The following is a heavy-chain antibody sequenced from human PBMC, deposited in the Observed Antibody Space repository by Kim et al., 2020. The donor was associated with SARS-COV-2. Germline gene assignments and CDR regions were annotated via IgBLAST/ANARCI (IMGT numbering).Heavy chain of an antibody. CDR3: AREPRRCTNGVCYNVAYRAGDY. CDR1: GGSISSSSYY. CDR2: IYYSGST. V-gene: IGHV4-39*07. D-gene: IGHD2-8*01. Sequence: SETLSLTCTVSGGSISSSSYYWGWIRQPPGKGLEWIGSIYYSGSTYYNPSLKSRVTISVDTSKNQFSLKLSSVTAADTAVYYCAREPRRCTNGVCYNVAYRAGDYWGQGTLVTVSS. J-gene: IGHJ4*02.